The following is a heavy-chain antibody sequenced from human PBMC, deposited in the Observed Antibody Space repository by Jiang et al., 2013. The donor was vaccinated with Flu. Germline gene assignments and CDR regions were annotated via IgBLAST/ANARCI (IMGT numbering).Heavy chain of an antibody. Sequence: SGAEVKKPGASVKVSCKASGYIFTDYYIHWVRQAPGQGLEWMGWINPDNGGTDYAHKFQGSVTMTRDTSISTAYMELSSLRSEDTAVYYCASGLYCSGGSCYRGRVFWFDPWGQGTLVTVSS. CDR3: ASGLYCSGGSCYRGRVFWFDP. CDR1: GYIFTDYY. CDR2: INPDNGGT. J-gene: IGHJ5*02. V-gene: IGHV1-2*02. D-gene: IGHD2-15*01.